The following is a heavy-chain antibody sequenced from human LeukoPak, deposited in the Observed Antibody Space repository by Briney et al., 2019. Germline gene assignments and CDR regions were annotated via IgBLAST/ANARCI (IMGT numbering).Heavy chain of an antibody. D-gene: IGHD3-16*01. CDR3: ARGGKLFPDAFDI. J-gene: IGHJ3*02. V-gene: IGHV3-33*01. CDR2: IWYDGSNK. CDR1: GFTFSSYG. Sequence: GRTLRLSCAASGFTFSSYGMHWVRQAPGKGLEWVAVIWYDGSNKYYADSVKGRFTISRDNSKNTLYLQMNSLRVEDTAVYYCARGGKLFPDAFDIWGQGTMVTVSS.